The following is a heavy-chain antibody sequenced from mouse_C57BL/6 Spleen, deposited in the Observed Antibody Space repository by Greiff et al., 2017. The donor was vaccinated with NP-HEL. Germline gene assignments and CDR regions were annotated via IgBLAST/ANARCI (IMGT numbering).Heavy chain of an antibody. Sequence: QVQLQQSGAELVRPGASVTLSCKASGYTFTDYEMHWVKQTPVHGLEWIGAIDPETGGTAYNQKFKGKAILTADKSSSTAYMELRSLTSEDSAVYYGTRDHYGSSYDWYFDVWGTGTTVTVSS. J-gene: IGHJ1*03. D-gene: IGHD1-1*01. CDR3: TRDHYGSSYDWYFDV. V-gene: IGHV1-15*01. CDR1: GYTFTDYE. CDR2: IDPETGGT.